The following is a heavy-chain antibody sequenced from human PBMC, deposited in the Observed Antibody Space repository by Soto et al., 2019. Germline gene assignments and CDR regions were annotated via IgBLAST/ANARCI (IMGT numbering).Heavy chain of an antibody. CDR3: ARSGYSYGPNPLLY. D-gene: IGHD5-18*01. V-gene: IGHV4-61*01. CDR1: GGSVSSGNYY. CDR2: IYYTGST. Sequence: PSETLSLTCTVSGGSVSSGNYYWSWIRQPPGKGLEWIGFIYYTGSTSYNPSLKSRVTISVDTSKNQFSLKLSSVTAADTAVYYCARSGYSYGPNPLLYWGQGTLVTVSS. J-gene: IGHJ4*02.